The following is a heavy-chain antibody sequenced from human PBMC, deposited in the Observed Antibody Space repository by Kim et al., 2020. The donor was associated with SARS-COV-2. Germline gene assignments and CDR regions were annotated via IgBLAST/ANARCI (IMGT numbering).Heavy chain of an antibody. Sequence: YAQGLTGRFVLSLDTSVSTAYLQISSLKAEDTAVYYCARDGEMATAGLDYWGQGTLVSVSS. CDR3: ARDGEMATAGLDY. D-gene: IGHD5-12*01. V-gene: IGHV7-4-1*02. J-gene: IGHJ4*02.